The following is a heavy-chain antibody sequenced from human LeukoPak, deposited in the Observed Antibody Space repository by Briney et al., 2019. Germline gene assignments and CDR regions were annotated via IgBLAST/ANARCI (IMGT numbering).Heavy chain of an antibody. V-gene: IGHV1-18*01. CDR1: GYTFTSYG. CDR2: ISAYNGNT. J-gene: IGHJ4*02. D-gene: IGHD6-19*01. CDR3: ARGTGRTSYSSGWTSRNDGSDY. Sequence: ASVTVSCKASGYTFTSYGISWVRQAPGQGLQWMGWISAYNGNTNYAQKLQGRVTMTTDTSTSTAYMELRSLRSDDTAVYYCARGTGRTSYSSGWTSRNDGSDYWGQGTLVTVSS.